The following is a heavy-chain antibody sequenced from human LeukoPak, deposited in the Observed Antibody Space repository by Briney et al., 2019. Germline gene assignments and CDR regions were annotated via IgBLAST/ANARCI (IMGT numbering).Heavy chain of an antibody. CDR2: IYYSGST. J-gene: IGHJ5*02. D-gene: IGHD5-24*01. CDR3: ARSNSPPRDGYNYGWFDP. Sequence: PSETLSLTCTVSGGSISSSSYYWGWIRQPPGKGLEWIGSIYYSGSTYYNPSLKSLVTISVDTSKNQFSLKLSSVTAADTAVYYCARSNSPPRDGYNYGWFDPWSQGTLVTVSS. CDR1: GGSISSSSYY. V-gene: IGHV4-39*01.